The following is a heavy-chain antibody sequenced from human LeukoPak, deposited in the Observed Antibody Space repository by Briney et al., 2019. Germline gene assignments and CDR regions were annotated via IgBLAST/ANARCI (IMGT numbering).Heavy chain of an antibody. J-gene: IGHJ4*02. Sequence: SVKVSCKASGGTFSSYAISWVRQAPGQGLEWMGGIIPIFGTANYAQKFQGRVTITADESTSTAYMELSSLRSEDTAVYYCATSDYGGQWHYFDYWGQGTLVTVSS. D-gene: IGHD4-23*01. V-gene: IGHV1-69*13. CDR3: ATSDYGGQWHYFDY. CDR1: GGTFSSYA. CDR2: IIPIFGTA.